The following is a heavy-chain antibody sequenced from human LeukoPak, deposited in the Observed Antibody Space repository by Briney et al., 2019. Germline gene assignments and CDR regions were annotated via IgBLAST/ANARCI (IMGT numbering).Heavy chain of an antibody. D-gene: IGHD5-24*01. CDR1: GGSISSGSYY. CDR2: IYTSGST. V-gene: IGHV4-61*02. Sequence: SQTLSLTCTVSGGSISSGSYYWSWIRQPAGKGLEWIGRIYTSGSTNYNPSLKGRVTISVDTSKNQFSLKLSSVTAADTAVYYCGAQDGYNYDYWGQGTLVTVSS. CDR3: GAQDGYNYDY. J-gene: IGHJ4*02.